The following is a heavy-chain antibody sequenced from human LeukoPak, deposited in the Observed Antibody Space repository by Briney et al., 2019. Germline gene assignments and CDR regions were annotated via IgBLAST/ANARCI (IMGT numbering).Heavy chain of an antibody. J-gene: IGHJ4*02. CDR2: IRYDGGNK. V-gene: IGHV3-30*02. Sequence: GGSLRLSCAASGFTFSSYGMHWVRQAPGKGLEWVAFIRYDGGNKYYADSVKGRFTISRDNSKNTLYLQMNSLRAEDTAVYYCAKDSPVEWLSDYWGQGTLVTVYS. D-gene: IGHD3-3*01. CDR1: GFTFSSYG. CDR3: AKDSPVEWLSDY.